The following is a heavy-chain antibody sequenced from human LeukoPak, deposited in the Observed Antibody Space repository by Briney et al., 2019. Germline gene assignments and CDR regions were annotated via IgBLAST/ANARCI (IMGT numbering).Heavy chain of an antibody. J-gene: IGHJ3*02. CDR1: GGSISSYY. Sequence: SETLSLTCTVSGGSISSYYWSWIRQPPGKGLEWIGYIYYSGSTNYNPSLKSRVTISVDTSKNQFSLKLSSVTAADTAVYYCARAHSAYYYDSSGYPFDAFDIWGQGTMVTVSS. CDR2: IYYSGST. D-gene: IGHD3-22*01. V-gene: IGHV4-59*01. CDR3: ARAHSAYYYDSSGYPFDAFDI.